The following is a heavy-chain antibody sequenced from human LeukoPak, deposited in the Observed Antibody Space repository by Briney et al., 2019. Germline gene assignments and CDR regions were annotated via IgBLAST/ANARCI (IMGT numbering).Heavy chain of an antibody. CDR1: GFTFNSYS. J-gene: IGHJ4*02. CDR2: ISSSSSTI. Sequence: GGSLRVSCAASGFTFNSYSMNWVRQAPGKGLEWVSYISSSSSTIYYADSVKGRFTISRDNAKNSLYLQMNSLRAEGTAVYYCAREEVATIIDYWGQGTLVSVSS. V-gene: IGHV3-48*01. D-gene: IGHD5-12*01. CDR3: AREEVATIIDY.